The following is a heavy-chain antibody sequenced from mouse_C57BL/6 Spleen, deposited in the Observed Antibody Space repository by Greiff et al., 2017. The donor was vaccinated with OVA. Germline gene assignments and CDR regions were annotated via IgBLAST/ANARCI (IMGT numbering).Heavy chain of an antibody. J-gene: IGHJ4*01. V-gene: IGHV1-69*01. CDR2: IDPSDSYT. CDR3: GGGSYAMDY. CDR1: GYTFTSYW. Sequence: VQLQQPGAELVMPGASVKLSCKASGYTFTSYWMHWVKQRPGQGLEWIGEIDPSDSYTNYNQKFKGKSTLTVDKSSSTAYMQLSSLTSEDSAVYYCGGGSYAMDYWGQGTSVTVSS.